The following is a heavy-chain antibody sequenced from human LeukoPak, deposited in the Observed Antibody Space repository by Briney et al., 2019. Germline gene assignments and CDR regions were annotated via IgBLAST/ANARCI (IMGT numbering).Heavy chain of an antibody. CDR2: INPNSGGT. J-gene: IGHJ4*02. D-gene: IGHD2-15*01. V-gene: IGHV1-2*02. CDR1: GGTVSRYP. CDR3: AITYPLGYCSGGSCYSGSGILSSVGEFDY. Sequence: ASVKVSCKASGGTVSRYPISWVRQAPGQGLEWMGWINPNSGGTNYAQKFQGRVTMTRDTSISTAYMELSRLRSDDTAVYYCAITYPLGYCSGGSCYSGSGILSSVGEFDYWGQGPLVTVSS.